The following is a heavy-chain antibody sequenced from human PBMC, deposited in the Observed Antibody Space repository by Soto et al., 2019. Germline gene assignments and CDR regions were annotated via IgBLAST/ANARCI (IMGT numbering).Heavy chain of an antibody. V-gene: IGHV1-69*06. J-gene: IGHJ4*02. Sequence: SVKVSCKASGGTFNSYGISWVRQAPGQGLDWMGVIIPLYGTVNYAQKFQGRVSITADKSTSTAYMDLNSLRSDDTAVYYCARVRGIRGVIPSHFGLWGQGTQVTVSS. CDR1: GGTFNSYG. D-gene: IGHD3-10*01. CDR3: ARVRGIRGVIPSHFGL. CDR2: IIPLYGTV.